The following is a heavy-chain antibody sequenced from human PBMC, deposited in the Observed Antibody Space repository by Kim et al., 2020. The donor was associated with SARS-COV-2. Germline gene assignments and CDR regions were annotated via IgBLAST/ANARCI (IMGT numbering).Heavy chain of an antibody. CDR3: ARPLWFGESTAAFDI. Sequence: VRGRFTTTRDNAKNSLNLKMNSLRAEDTAVYYCARPLWFGESTAAFDIWGQGTMVTVSS. J-gene: IGHJ3*02. V-gene: IGHV3-7*04. D-gene: IGHD3-10*01.